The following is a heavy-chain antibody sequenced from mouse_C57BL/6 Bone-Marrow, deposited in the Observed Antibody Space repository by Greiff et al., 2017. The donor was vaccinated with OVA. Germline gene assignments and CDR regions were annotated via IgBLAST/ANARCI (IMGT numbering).Heavy chain of an antibody. V-gene: IGHV1-69*01. Sequence: QVQLQQPGAELVMPGASVKLSCKASGYTFTSYWMHWVKQRPGQGLEWIGEIDPSDSYTNYNQKFKGKSTLTVDKSSRTAYMQLSSLTSEDSAVYYCARWGYAMDYWGQGTSVTVSS. CDR3: ARWGYAMDY. CDR1: GYTFTSYW. J-gene: IGHJ4*01. CDR2: IDPSDSYT.